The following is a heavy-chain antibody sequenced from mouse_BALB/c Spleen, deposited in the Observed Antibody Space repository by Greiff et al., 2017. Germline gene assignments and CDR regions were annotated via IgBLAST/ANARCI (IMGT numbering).Heavy chain of an antibody. V-gene: IGHV5-17*02. CDR3: ALYYGYAMDD. CDR2: ISSGSSTI. CDR1: GFTFSSFG. Sequence: DVKLVESGGGLVQPGGSRKLSCAASGFTFSSFGMHWVRQAPEKGLEWVAYISSGSSTIYYADTVKGRFTISRDNPKNTLFLQMTSLRSEDTAMYYCALYYGYAMDDWGQGTSVTVSS. D-gene: IGHD2-1*01. J-gene: IGHJ4*01.